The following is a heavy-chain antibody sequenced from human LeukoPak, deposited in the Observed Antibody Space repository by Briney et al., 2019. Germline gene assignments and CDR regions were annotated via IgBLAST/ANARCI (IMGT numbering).Heavy chain of an antibody. J-gene: IGHJ4*02. CDR2: MNPNSGNT. Sequence: ASVKVSCKASGYTFTSHHINWVRQAAGQGFEWMGWMNPNSGNTVYAQKFQGRVSMTWDTSISTAYMELSSLRSEDTAVYYCTRSGFGGGVHFDYWGQGTPVTVSS. D-gene: IGHD3-16*01. CDR3: TRSGFGGGVHFDY. CDR1: GYTFTSHH. V-gene: IGHV1-8*01.